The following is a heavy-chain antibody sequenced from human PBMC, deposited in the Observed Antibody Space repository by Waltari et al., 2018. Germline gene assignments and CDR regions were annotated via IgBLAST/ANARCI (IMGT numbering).Heavy chain of an antibody. J-gene: IGHJ6*02. Sequence: QVQLQESGPGLVKPSQTLSPTCTVSGGSISRGSYHWSWIRSPAGKGLEWIGRIYTSGSTTYNPSLKSRVTISVDTSKNQFSLKLSSVTAADTAVYYCARCAIFGVVQAYGMDVWGQGTTVTVSS. CDR1: GGSISRGSYH. CDR2: IYTSGST. CDR3: ARCAIFGVVQAYGMDV. V-gene: IGHV4-61*02. D-gene: IGHD3-3*01.